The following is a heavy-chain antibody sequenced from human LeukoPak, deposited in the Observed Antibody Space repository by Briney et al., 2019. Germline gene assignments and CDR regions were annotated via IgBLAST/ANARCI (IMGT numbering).Heavy chain of an antibody. V-gene: IGHV3-23*01. J-gene: IGHJ4*02. Sequence: AGGSLRLSCAASGFTFSNYAMSWVRQAPGKGLEWVSAISSSGGSTYYADSVKGRFTISRDNSKNTLYLQMNSLRVEDTAVYYCAKDPYGYNSYYFDYWGQGTLGTVSS. CDR3: AKDPYGYNSYYFDY. CDR1: GFTFSNYA. CDR2: ISSSGGST. D-gene: IGHD5-24*01.